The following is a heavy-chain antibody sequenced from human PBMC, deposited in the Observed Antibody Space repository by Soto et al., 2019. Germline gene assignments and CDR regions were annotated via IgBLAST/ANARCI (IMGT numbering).Heavy chain of an antibody. CDR3: ARDLRDSSGYYLYDYCYYGMDV. V-gene: IGHV1-46*01. J-gene: IGHJ6*02. CDR1: GYTFTSYY. D-gene: IGHD3-22*01. Sequence: ASVKVSCKASGYTFTSYYMHWVRQAPGQGLEWMGIINPSGGSTSYAQKFQGRVTMTRDTSTSTVYMELSSLRSEDTAVYYCARDLRDSSGYYLYDYCYYGMDVWGQGTTVTVSS. CDR2: INPSGGST.